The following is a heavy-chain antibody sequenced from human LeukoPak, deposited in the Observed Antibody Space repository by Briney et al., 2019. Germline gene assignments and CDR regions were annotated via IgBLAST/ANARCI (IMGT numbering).Heavy chain of an antibody. CDR2: INSDGSST. CDR3: ARDKGIAVNRYYYYYYMDV. Sequence: GGSLRLSCAASGFTFSSYWMHWVRQAPGKGLVWVSRINSDGSSTSYADSVKGRFTISRDNAKNTLYLQMNSLRAEDTALYYCARDKGIAVNRYYYYYYMDVWGKGTTVTVSS. V-gene: IGHV3-74*01. CDR1: GFTFSSYW. J-gene: IGHJ6*03. D-gene: IGHD6-19*01.